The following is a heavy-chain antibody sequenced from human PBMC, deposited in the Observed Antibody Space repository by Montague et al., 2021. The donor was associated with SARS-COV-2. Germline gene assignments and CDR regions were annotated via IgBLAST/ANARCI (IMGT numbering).Heavy chain of an antibody. CDR1: GGSFSGHY. CDR2: INPSGSP. D-gene: IGHD2-2*01. Sequence: SETLSLTCAVYGGSFSGHYWSWIRQPPGKGLEWIGEINPSGSPTYNPSLKSRVILLVDNSKNQFSLKLSSVAAADTAVYYCARGQPAAVTFYGIWNGQRDYYYIKDVWAKGATVTVSS. V-gene: IGHV4-34*01. CDR3: ARGQPAAVTFYGIWNGQRDYYYIKDV. J-gene: IGHJ6*03.